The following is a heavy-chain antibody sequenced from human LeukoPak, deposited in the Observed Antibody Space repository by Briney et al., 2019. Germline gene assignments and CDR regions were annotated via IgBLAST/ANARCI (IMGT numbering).Heavy chain of an antibody. J-gene: IGHJ4*02. CDR1: GYTLTELS. CDR3: ARDTNSGYEYYFDY. V-gene: IGHV1-2*06. CDR2: INPNSGGT. Sequence: ASVKVSCKVSGYTLTELSMHWVRQAPGQGLEWMGRINPNSGGTNYAQKFQGRVTMTRDTSISTAYMELSRLRSDDTAVYYCARDTNSGYEYYFDYWGQGTLVTVSS. D-gene: IGHD5-12*01.